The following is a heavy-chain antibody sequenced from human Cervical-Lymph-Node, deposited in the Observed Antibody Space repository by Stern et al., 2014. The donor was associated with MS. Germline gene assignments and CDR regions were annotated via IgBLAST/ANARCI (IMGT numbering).Heavy chain of an antibody. CDR2: VIPLVGVP. D-gene: IGHD3-16*01. CDR3: ARGGGDSWFGP. Sequence: QVQLVQSGAEVKKPGSSVKVSCKASGAISWVRQAPGQGLEWRGGVIPLVGVPNIGQKFQGRVAVTAGTSPNTDDLEMTSLRSDDAAVYYCARGGGDSWFGPWGQGTLVIVSS. J-gene: IGHJ5*02. V-gene: IGHV1-69*17. CDR1: GA.